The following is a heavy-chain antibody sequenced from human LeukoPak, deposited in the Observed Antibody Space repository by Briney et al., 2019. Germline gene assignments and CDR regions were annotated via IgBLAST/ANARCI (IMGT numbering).Heavy chain of an antibody. J-gene: IGHJ4*02. CDR1: GYTFTGYY. CDR3: ARDLWDVLRFLEWLPTFDY. V-gene: IGHV1-2*02. Sequence: GASVKVSCKASGYTFTGYYMHWVRQAPGQGLEWMGWINPNSGDTNYAQKFQGRVTMTRDTSISTAYMELSRLRSDDTAVYYCARDLWDVLRFLEWLPTFDYWGQGTLVTVSS. D-gene: IGHD3-3*01. CDR2: INPNSGDT.